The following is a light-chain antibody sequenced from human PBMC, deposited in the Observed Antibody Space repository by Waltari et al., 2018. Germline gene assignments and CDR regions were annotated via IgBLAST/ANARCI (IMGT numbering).Light chain of an antibody. CDR2: GNS. CDR1: SSNIGAGYD. Sequence: QSVLTQPPSVSGAPGQRVTISCPGSSSNIGAGYDVHWYQQLPGTAPKLLIYGNSNRPSGVPDRFSGSKSGTSASLAITGLQAEDEADYYCQSYDSSLEVFGGGTKLTVL. J-gene: IGLJ2*01. CDR3: QSYDSSLEV. V-gene: IGLV1-40*01.